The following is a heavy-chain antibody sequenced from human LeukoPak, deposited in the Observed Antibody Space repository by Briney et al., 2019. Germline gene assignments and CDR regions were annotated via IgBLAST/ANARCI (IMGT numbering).Heavy chain of an antibody. CDR1: GFTFSSYW. Sequence: PGGSLRLSCAASGFTFSSYWMSWVRQAPGKGLEWVANIKHDGSDKNYVDSVKGRFTISRDNAKNSVYLQMNSLRAEDTAVYYCARDLQAMGSLDYWGQGTLVTVSS. J-gene: IGHJ4*02. D-gene: IGHD5-18*01. CDR2: IKHDGSDK. V-gene: IGHV3-7*01. CDR3: ARDLQAMGSLDY.